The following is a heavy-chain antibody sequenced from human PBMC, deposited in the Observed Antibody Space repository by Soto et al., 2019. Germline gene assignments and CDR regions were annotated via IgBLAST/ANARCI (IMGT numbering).Heavy chain of an antibody. CDR3: ACDHGRSLILH. D-gene: IGHD1-26*01. V-gene: IGHV4-59*01. J-gene: IGHJ1*01. CDR2: IYNSGST. Sequence: QVQLQESGPGLVKPSETLSLTCTVSGGSISSYYWSWIRQPPGKGLEWIGYIYNSGSTTYNPSLKSRVTISVDTSKNQFSLKLNSATAADTALYSCACDHGRSLILHWGQGTLVTVSS. CDR1: GGSISSYY.